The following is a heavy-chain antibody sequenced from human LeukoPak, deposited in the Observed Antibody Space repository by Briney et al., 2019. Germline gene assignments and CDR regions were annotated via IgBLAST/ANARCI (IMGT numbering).Heavy chain of an antibody. V-gene: IGHV3-23*01. CDR2: VSDSGGRT. Sequence: GGSLRLSCAASGFTFSSYAMHWVRQAPGKGLEWVSAVSDSGGRTYYADSVKGRFTISRDDSKNTLYLQMNSLRAEDTAVFYCAKEVGSSFFYYMDVWGKGTTVTVSS. D-gene: IGHD6-13*01. CDR1: GFTFSSYA. CDR3: AKEVGSSFFYYMDV. J-gene: IGHJ6*03.